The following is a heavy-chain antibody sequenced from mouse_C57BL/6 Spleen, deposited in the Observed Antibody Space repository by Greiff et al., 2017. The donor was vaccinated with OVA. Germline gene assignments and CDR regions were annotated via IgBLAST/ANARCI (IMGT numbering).Heavy chain of an antibody. Sequence: QVQLQQPGAELVRPGTSVKLSCKASGYTFPRYWMHWVKQRPGQGLEWIGVIDPSDSYTNYNQKFKGKSTLTVDKSSSTAYMQLSSLTSEDSAVYYCARTSDGYYPAWFAYWGQGTLVTVSA. J-gene: IGHJ3*01. CDR2: IDPSDSYT. D-gene: IGHD2-3*01. CDR1: GYTFPRYW. CDR3: ARTSDGYYPAWFAY. V-gene: IGHV1-59*01.